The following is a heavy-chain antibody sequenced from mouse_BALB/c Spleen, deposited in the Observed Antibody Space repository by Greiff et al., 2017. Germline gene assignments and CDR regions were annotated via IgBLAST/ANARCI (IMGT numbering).Heavy chain of an antibody. J-gene: IGHJ3*01. CDR1: GYSFTGYY. D-gene: IGHD1-1*01. V-gene: IGHV1S34*01. Sequence: LVKPGASVKISCKASGYSFTGYYMHWVKQSHGKSLEWIGYISCYNGATSYNQKFKGKATFTVDTSSSTAYMQFNSLTSEDSAVYYCARDYYYGSSVPWFAYWGQGTLVTVSA. CDR2: ISCYNGAT. CDR3: ARDYYYGSSVPWFAY.